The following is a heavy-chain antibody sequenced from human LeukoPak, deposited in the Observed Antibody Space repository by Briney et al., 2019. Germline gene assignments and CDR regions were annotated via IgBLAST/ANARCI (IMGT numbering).Heavy chain of an antibody. J-gene: IGHJ3*02. D-gene: IGHD2-15*01. CDR3: ARDKGCSGGSCYSDDAFDI. CDR1: GGSISSYY. CDR2: IYYSGSI. Sequence: SETLSLTCTVSGGSISSYYWSWIRQPPGKGLEWIGYIYYSGSINYNPSLKSRVTISVDTSKNQFSLKLSSVTAADTAVYYCARDKGCSGGSCYSDDAFDIWGQGTMVTVSS. V-gene: IGHV4-59*01.